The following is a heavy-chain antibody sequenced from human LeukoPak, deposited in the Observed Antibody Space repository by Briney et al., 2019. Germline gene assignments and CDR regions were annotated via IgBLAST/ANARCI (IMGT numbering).Heavy chain of an antibody. J-gene: IGHJ4*02. CDR1: GFTFSSYA. CDR2: ISGSGGST. Sequence: GGSLRLSCAASGFTFSSYAMSWVRQAPGKGLEWVSAISGSGGSTYYADSVKGRFTISRDNSKNTLYLQMNSLRAEDTAVYYCAKGNYDFWSGYPGLSYFDYWGQGTLVTVSS. V-gene: IGHV3-23*01. CDR3: AKGNYDFWSGYPGLSYFDY. D-gene: IGHD3-3*01.